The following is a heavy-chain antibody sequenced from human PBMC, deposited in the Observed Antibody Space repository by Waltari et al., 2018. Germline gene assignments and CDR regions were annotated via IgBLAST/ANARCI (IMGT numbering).Heavy chain of an antibody. D-gene: IGHD6-6*01. CDR1: GGSISSSNW. V-gene: IGHV4-4*02. J-gene: IGHJ5*02. CDR2: IYHSGST. Sequence: QVQLQESGPGLVKPSGTLSLTCAVSGGSISSSNWWRCVRQPPGKGLEWIGEIYHSGSTNYNPSLKSRVTISVDKSKNQFSLKLSSVTAADTAVYYCARGTEYSSSFFGFDPWGQGTLVTVSS. CDR3: ARGTEYSSSFFGFDP.